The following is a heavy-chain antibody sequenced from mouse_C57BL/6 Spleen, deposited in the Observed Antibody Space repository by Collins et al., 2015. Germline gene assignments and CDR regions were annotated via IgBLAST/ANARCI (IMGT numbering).Heavy chain of an antibody. CDR1: GSTFSSFG. CDR3: ARGDYAMDY. Sequence: DVQLVESGGGLVQPGGSRKLSCAASGSTFSSFGMHWVRQAPEKGLEWVAYISSGSSTIYYADTVKGRFTISRDNPKNTLFLQMTSLRSEDTAMYYCARGDYAMDYWGQGTSVTVSS. V-gene: IGHV5-17*02. J-gene: IGHJ4*01. CDR2: ISSGSSTI.